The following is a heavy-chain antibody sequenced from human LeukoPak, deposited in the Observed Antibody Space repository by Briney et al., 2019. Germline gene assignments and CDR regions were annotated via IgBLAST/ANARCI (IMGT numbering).Heavy chain of an antibody. CDR1: GFTFDDYA. V-gene: IGHV3-43*02. D-gene: IGHD1-26*01. CDR2: ISGDGGST. CDR3: AKDNHVAYSGSYYYYGMDV. Sequence: PGGSLRLSCAASGFTFDDYAMHWVRQAPGKGLECVCLISGDGGSTYYADSVKSRFTISRDNSKNSLYLQMNSLRTEDTALYYCAKDNHVAYSGSYYYYGMDVWGQGTTVTVSS. J-gene: IGHJ6*02.